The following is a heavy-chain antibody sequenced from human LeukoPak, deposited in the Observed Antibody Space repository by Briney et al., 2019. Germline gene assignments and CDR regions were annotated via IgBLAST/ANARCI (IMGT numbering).Heavy chain of an antibody. V-gene: IGHV3-48*03. Sequence: GGSLRLSCAASGFTFSSYEMNWVRQAPGKGLEWVSYISSSGSTIYYADSVKGRFTISRDNAKNSLYLQMNSLRAEDTAVYYCARLVWGFPWFDPWGQGTLVTVSS. CDR3: ARLVWGFPWFDP. D-gene: IGHD3-16*01. CDR1: GFTFSSYE. CDR2: ISSSGSTI. J-gene: IGHJ5*02.